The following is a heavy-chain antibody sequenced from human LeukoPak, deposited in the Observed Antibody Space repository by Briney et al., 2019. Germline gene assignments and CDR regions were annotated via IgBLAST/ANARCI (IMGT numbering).Heavy chain of an antibody. D-gene: IGHD6-13*01. CDR3: ATSTAAAGTD. CDR2: IKQDGSEK. V-gene: IGHV3-7*03. CDR1: GFTFSNLW. J-gene: IGHJ4*02. Sequence: PGGSLRLSCAASGFTFSNLWMSWVRQAPGKRLKWVANIKQDGSEKYYVDSVKGRFTISRDNAQNSLYLQMNSLRAEDTAIYYCATSTAAAGTDWGQGTLVTVSS.